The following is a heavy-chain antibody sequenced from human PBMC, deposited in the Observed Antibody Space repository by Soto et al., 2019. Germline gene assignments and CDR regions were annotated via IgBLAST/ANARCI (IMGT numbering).Heavy chain of an antibody. CDR1: GGSISTSAYY. CDR3: ASRVEGLYSGNDRYYFDY. V-gene: IGHV4-39*01. J-gene: IGHJ4*02. Sequence: PSATLSLTCTVSGGSISTSAYYWGWIRQPPGKGLEWIGTIYYSGTSYHNPSLKSRVTISVDTSKNQFSLTLTSVTAADTAVYYCASRVEGLYSGNDRYYFDYWGQGTLVTVSS. D-gene: IGHD5-12*01. CDR2: IYYSGTS.